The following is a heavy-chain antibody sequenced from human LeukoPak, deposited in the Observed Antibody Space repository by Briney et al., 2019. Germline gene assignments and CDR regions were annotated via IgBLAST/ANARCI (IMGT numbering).Heavy chain of an antibody. V-gene: IGHV3-23*01. J-gene: IGHJ4*02. CDR2: ISGSGGST. Sequence: GGSLRLSCAASGFTFSSYAMSWVRQAPGKGLEWVSAISGSGGSTYYADSVKGRFTISRDNSKNTLYLQMNSLRAEDTAVYYCAKSNVLRFLEWLSTPLFDYWGQGTLVTVSS. CDR1: GFTFSSYA. D-gene: IGHD3-3*01. CDR3: AKSNVLRFLEWLSTPLFDY.